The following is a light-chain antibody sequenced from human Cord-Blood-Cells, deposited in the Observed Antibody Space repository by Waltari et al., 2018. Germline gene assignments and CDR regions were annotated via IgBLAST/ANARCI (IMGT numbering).Light chain of an antibody. CDR2: LGS. V-gene: IGKV2-28*01. J-gene: IGKJ1*01. CDR1: QSLLHSNGYNY. CDR3: MQALQTPRT. Sequence: IVMTQSPLSLPVTPGEPASISCRSSQSLLHSNGYNYLDWYLQKPGQSPQLLICLGSNRASGVPDRFSGSGSGTDFTLKISRVEAEDVGVYYCMQALQTPRTFGQGTKVEIK.